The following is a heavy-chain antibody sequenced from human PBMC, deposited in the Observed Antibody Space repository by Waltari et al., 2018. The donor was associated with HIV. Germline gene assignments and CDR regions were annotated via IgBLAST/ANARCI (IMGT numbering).Heavy chain of an antibody. CDR3: ARDIVATIPGLFSGWGY. CDR2: IYYSGST. Sequence: QVQLQESGPGLVKPSETLSLTCAVSGYSISSGYYWGWIRPPHGKGLEWIGSIYYSGSTYYNPSLKSRVTISVDTSKNQFSLKLSSVTAADTAVYYCARDIVATIPGLFSGWGYWGQGTLVTVSS. J-gene: IGHJ4*02. V-gene: IGHV4-38-2*01. CDR1: GYSISSGYY. D-gene: IGHD5-12*01.